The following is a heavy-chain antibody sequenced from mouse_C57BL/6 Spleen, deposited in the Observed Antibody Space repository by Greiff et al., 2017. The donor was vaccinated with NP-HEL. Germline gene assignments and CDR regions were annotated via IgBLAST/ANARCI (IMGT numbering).Heavy chain of an antibody. Sequence: QVQLQQPGAELVRPGTSVKLSCKASGYTFTSYWMHWVKQRPGQGLEWIGVIDPSDSYTNYNPKFKGKATLTVYTSSSKAYMQLSSLTSEDSAVYYCARGPSITTVVATGFDYWGQGTTLTVSP. V-gene: IGHV1-59*01. D-gene: IGHD1-1*01. CDR1: GYTFTSYW. J-gene: IGHJ2*01. CDR2: IDPSDSYT. CDR3: ARGPSITTVVATGFDY.